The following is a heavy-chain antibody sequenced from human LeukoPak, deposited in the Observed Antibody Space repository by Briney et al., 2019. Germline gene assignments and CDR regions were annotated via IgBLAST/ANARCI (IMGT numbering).Heavy chain of an antibody. Sequence: PGGSLILSCAASGFTFSTYAMTWVRQAPGKGLEWVSGVSGSGGSTYYADSVKGRFTISRDNSKNTLYLQMNSLRAEDTAVFYCAKSQKGASGSYFDYWGQGILVTVSS. V-gene: IGHV3-23*01. J-gene: IGHJ4*02. D-gene: IGHD3-10*01. CDR2: VSGSGGST. CDR1: GFTFSTYA. CDR3: AKSQKGASGSYFDY.